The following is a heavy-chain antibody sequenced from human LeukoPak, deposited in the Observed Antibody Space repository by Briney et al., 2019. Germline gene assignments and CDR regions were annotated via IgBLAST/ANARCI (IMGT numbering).Heavy chain of an antibody. J-gene: IGHJ6*03. CDR1: GFIFSNYA. V-gene: IGHV3-30*02. Sequence: PGGSLRLSCAASGFIFSNYAMQWVRQAPGMGLEWVAFIRYDGGNTYYADCEKGRFTISRHNSKHTMYLQMNSLNAEDTAVYYCAKDEVVPGYYYTDVWGRGTTVTISS. CDR3: AKDEVVPGYYYTDV. CDR2: IRYDGGNT. D-gene: IGHD2-2*01.